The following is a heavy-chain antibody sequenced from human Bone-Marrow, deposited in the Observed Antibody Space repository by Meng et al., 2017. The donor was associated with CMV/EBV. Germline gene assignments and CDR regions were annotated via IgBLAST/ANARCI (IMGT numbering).Heavy chain of an antibody. Sequence: GESLKISCAASGFTFSSYSMSWVRQAPGKGLEWVSAISGSGGSTYYADSVKGRFTISRDNSKNTLYLQMNSLRAEDTAVYYCAKSPQRDCSGGSCYPDYFDYWGQGTMVTVSS. J-gene: IGHJ4*02. CDR2: ISGSGGST. D-gene: IGHD2-15*01. V-gene: IGHV3-23*01. CDR3: AKSPQRDCSGGSCYPDYFDY. CDR1: GFTFSSYS.